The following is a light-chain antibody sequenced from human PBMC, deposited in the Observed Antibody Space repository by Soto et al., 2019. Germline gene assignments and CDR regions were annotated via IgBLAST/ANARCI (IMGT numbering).Light chain of an antibody. CDR1: SSDVGTYDY. V-gene: IGLV2-14*01. CDR2: EVS. J-gene: IGLJ1*01. Sequence: QSALAQPASVSGSPGQSITISCTGTSSDVGTYDYVSWYQHHPGKAPKLMISEVSNRPSGVSNRFSGSKSGNTASLTICGLQAEDEADYYCNSYTSSNTYVFGSGTKLTVL. CDR3: NSYTSSNTYV.